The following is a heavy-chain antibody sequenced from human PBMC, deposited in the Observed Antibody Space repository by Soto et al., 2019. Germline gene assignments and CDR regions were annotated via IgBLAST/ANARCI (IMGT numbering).Heavy chain of an antibody. J-gene: IGHJ6*02. CDR2: IYHSGST. D-gene: IGHD6-6*01. V-gene: IGHV4-4*02. CDR1: GGSISSSNW. Sequence: QVQLQESGPGLVKPSGTLSLTCAVSGGSISSSNWWSWVRQPPGKGLEWIGEIYHSGSTNYNPSLKSRVTLSVDKSKNQFSLKLSSVTAADTAVYYCAKTGIAARPGGYYYYYYGMDVWGQGTTVTVSS. CDR3: AKTGIAARPGGYYYYYYGMDV.